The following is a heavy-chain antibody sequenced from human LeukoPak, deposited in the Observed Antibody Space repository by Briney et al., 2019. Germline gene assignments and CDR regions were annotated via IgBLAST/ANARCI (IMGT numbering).Heavy chain of an antibody. CDR3: ARGDEAKAAAGTGDVYYFDY. J-gene: IGHJ4*02. D-gene: IGHD6-13*01. Sequence: ASVKVSCKASGYTFTSYYMHWVRQAPGQGLEWMGIINPSGGSTSYAQKFQGRVTMTRDTSTSTVYMELSSLRSEDTAVYYCARGDEAKAAAGTGDVYYFDYWGQATLVTVSS. CDR1: GYTFTSYY. CDR2: INPSGGST. V-gene: IGHV1-46*01.